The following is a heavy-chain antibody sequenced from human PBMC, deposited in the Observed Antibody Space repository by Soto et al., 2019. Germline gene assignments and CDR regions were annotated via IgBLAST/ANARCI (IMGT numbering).Heavy chain of an antibody. D-gene: IGHD3-10*01. V-gene: IGHV3-15*07. CDR1: GFTFSNAW. CDR2: IKSKTDGGST. CDR3: VKGSSEYRPYYFDK. J-gene: IGHJ4*02. Sequence: PGGSLRLSCAASGFTFSNAWMNWVRQAPGKGLEWVGRIKSKTDGGSTDYAAPVKGRFTISRDNSKDMLYLQMNSLRADDTAIYYCVKGSSEYRPYYFDKWGQGTLVTVSS.